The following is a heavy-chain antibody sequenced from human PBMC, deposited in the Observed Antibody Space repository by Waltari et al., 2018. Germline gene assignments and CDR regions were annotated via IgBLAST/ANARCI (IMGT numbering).Heavy chain of an antibody. Sequence: EVQLVESGGALVQPGESLRLSCAASGALSTYSMTWVRQTPGKGLXWISYINGGGTAMYYXDSVXSRFMISRDNAQNSLHLXXXSLRAEDTAVYFCARLXVIPSYFDYWGQGILVTVSS. D-gene: IGHD2-21*01. CDR3: ARLXVIPSYFDY. V-gene: IGHV3-48*04. CDR2: INGGGTAM. J-gene: IGHJ4*02. CDR1: GALSTYS.